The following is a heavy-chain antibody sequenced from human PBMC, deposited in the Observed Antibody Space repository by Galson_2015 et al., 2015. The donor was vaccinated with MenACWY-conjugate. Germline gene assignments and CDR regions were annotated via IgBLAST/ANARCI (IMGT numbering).Heavy chain of an antibody. CDR2: TYHTGST. Sequence: SETLSLTCTVSGASVGSDSYFWGWIRQSPGKGLEWIGSTYHTGSTYFNPSLRGRVTFSVDTSKNQVSLKLTSVTVADTAIYFCARLTISFFGVVQNWFDPWGQGTLVTVSS. CDR1: GASVGSDSYF. CDR3: ARLTISFFGVVQNWFDP. D-gene: IGHD3-3*01. J-gene: IGHJ5*02. V-gene: IGHV4-39*01.